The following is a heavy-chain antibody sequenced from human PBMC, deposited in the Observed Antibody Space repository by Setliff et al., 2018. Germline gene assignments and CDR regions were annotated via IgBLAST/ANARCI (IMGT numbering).Heavy chain of an antibody. CDR1: GFNFNSSW. D-gene: IGHD3-16*01. CDR3: ATYSASHHAADK. CDR2: IDSDGSGI. Sequence: GGSLSLSCTASGFNFNSSWMHWVRQGPGKGLVWVSRIDSDGSGISYADIVKGRFTISRDNAKNTLYLQMNSLRPEDAAVYFCATYSASHHAADKWGQGTLVTVSS. V-gene: IGHV3-74*01. J-gene: IGHJ4*02.